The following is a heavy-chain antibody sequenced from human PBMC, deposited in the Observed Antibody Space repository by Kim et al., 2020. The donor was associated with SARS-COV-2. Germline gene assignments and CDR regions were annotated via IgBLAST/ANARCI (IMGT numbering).Heavy chain of an antibody. Sequence: SVKVSCKASGGTFSSYAISWVRQAPGQGLEWMGGIIPIFGTANYAQKFQGRVTITADESTSTAYMELSSLRSEDTAVYYCARGRGRHTATYYYYGMDVWGQGTTVTVSS. J-gene: IGHJ6*02. CDR2: IIPIFGTA. CDR3: ARGRGRHTATYYYYGMDV. CDR1: GGTFSSYA. V-gene: IGHV1-69*13. D-gene: IGHD3-16*01.